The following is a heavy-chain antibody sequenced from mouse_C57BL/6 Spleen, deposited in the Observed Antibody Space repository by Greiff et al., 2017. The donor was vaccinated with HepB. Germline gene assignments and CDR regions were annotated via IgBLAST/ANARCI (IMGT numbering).Heavy chain of an antibody. D-gene: IGHD1-1*02. V-gene: IGHV1-72*01. CDR1: GYTFTSYW. J-gene: IGHJ3*01. CDR3: GEGGGGSSAWFAC. Sequence: QVQLQQPGAELVQPGASVKLSCKASGYTFTSYWMHWVKQRPGRGREWIGRIDPNSGGTKYNEKFKSKATLTVDKASSTAYLQLSSLASEDTAVYDCGEGGGGSSAWFACWGKGTMVTVSA. CDR2: IDPNSGGT.